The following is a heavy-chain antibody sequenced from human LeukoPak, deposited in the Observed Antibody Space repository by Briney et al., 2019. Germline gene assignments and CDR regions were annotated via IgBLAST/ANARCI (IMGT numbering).Heavy chain of an antibody. CDR3: ARLPRVYCSGGSCSDAFDI. D-gene: IGHD2-15*01. Sequence: LRLSCAASGFTFSSYNMNWVRQPPGKGLEWIGSIYYSGSTYYNPSLKSRVTISVDTSKNQFSLKLSSVTAADTAVYYCARLPRVYCSGGSCSDAFDIWGQGTMVTVSS. CDR2: IYYSGST. V-gene: IGHV4-39*07. J-gene: IGHJ3*02. CDR1: GFTFSSYN.